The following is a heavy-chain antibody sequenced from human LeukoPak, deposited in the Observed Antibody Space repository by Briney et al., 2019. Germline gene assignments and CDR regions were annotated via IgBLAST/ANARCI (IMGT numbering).Heavy chain of an antibody. V-gene: IGHV2-5*02. D-gene: IGHD4-11*01. CDR3: AYRTTTGNYVRWFDP. CDR1: GCSRRTRGVG. Sequence: SGPTLSKPTQTLTLTCTFSGCSRRTRGVGVGWIRQPPGKALEWLSLIYWDDDKRYSPSLKSRLTITKHTSKSQVVLTMTNMDPVDTATYYCAYRTTTGNYVRWFDPWGQGTLVTVSS. CDR2: IYWDDDK. J-gene: IGHJ5*02.